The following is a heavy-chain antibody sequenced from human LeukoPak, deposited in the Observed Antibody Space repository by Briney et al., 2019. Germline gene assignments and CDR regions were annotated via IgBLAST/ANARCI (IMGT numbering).Heavy chain of an antibody. CDR1: GFIFSDYY. V-gene: IGHV4-59*01. CDR2: IYYSGST. Sequence: GSLRLSCAGSGFIFSDYYMSWIRQSPGKGLEWIGYIYYSGSTNYNPSLKSRVTISVDTSKNQFSLKLSSVTAADTAVYYCARGRMVRGFNYYYYYMDVWGKGTTVTISS. CDR3: ARGRMVRGFNYYYYYMDV. D-gene: IGHD3-10*01. J-gene: IGHJ6*03.